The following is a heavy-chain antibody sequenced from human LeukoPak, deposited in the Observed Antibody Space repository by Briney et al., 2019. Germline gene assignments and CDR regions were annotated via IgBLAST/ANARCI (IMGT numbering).Heavy chain of an antibody. D-gene: IGHD1-26*01. CDR2: IYYSGST. V-gene: IGHV4-61*01. J-gene: IGHJ5*02. CDR1: GGSISSSSYY. Sequence: SETLSLTCTVSGGSISSSSYYWSWIRQPPGKGLEWIGYIYYSGSTNYNPSLKSRVTISVDTSKNQFSLKLSSVTAADTAVYYCARALGIVGATSWFDPWGQGTLVTVSS. CDR3: ARALGIVGATSWFDP.